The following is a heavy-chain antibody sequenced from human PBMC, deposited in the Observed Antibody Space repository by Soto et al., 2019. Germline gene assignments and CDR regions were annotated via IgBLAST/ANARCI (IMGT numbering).Heavy chain of an antibody. CDR2: ISAYNGDT. D-gene: IGHD3-22*01. CDR1: GYTFSTYA. J-gene: IGHJ6*02. V-gene: IGHV1-18*01. CDR3: AGEGVYYPDSSGFYRRDNYYAMDV. Sequence: QGHLEQSGAEVKKPGASVRVSCKASGYTFSTYAIAWVRQAPGQGLEWMGWISAYNGDTHYAQKFQGRVTMTTETSTSTASMELTNLRSDDTAVYYCAGEGVYYPDSSGFYRRDNYYAMDVWGQGTTVTVS.